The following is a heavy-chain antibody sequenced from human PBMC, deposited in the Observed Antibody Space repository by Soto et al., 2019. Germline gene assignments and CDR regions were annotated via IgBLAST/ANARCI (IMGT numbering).Heavy chain of an antibody. CDR2: ISSSSSYT. V-gene: IGHV3-11*06. J-gene: IGHJ4*02. D-gene: IGHD6-19*01. CDR3: ARGPYRQWLVRRDFDY. Sequence: QVQLVESGGGLVKPGGSLRLSCAASGFTFSDYDMSWIRQAPGKGLEWVSYISSSSSYTNYADSVKGRFTISRDNAKNSLYLQMNSLRAEDTAVYYCARGPYRQWLVRRDFDYWGQGTLVTVSS. CDR1: GFTFSDYD.